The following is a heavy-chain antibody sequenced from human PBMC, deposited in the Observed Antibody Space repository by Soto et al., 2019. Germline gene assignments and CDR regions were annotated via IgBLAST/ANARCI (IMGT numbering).Heavy chain of an antibody. V-gene: IGHV4-30-2*06. CDR2: TYQSGSA. J-gene: IGHJ6*02. CDR1: GGSISSCGYS. Sequence: SETLSLTCTVSGGSISSCGYSWTWIRQSPGKGLEWLGYTYQSGSAYYNPSLKSRVTISVDRSKNQFSLNVTSVTAADTAVYYGARDYYGMDVCGQGTTVTVSS. CDR3: ARDYYGMDV.